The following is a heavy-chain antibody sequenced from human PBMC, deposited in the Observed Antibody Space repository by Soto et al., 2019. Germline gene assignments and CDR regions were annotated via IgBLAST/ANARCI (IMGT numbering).Heavy chain of an antibody. CDR1: VFAFCDYA. CDR3: AKGGPNNYYDSSGFYYFDY. J-gene: IGHJ4*02. V-gene: IGHV3-9*01. D-gene: IGHD3-22*01. Sequence: GGSLSLSCAASVFAFCDYAMHFVRQAPGKRFEWVSGISWNSGSIGYADSVKGRFTISRDNAKNSLYLQMNSLRTEDTALYYCAKGGPNNYYDSSGFYYFDYWGQGTLVTVSS. CDR2: ISWNSGSI.